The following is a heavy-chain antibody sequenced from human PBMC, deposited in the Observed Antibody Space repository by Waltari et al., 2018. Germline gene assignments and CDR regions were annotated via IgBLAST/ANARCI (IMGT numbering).Heavy chain of an antibody. J-gene: IGHJ3*02. Sequence: EVQLVESGGGLVRPGGSRGLSCAASGFPFRTSWMHGVGQAPGKAVGWGSRSKSDGSSTTYADSVKGRFTISRDNAKNTLALQMNSLRGEDTAVYYCARGRDDYPLSAFDTWGQGTMVTVSS. CDR1: GFPFRTSW. CDR3: ARGRDDYPLSAFDT. V-gene: IGHV3-74*01. CDR2: SKSDGSST. D-gene: IGHD4-17*01.